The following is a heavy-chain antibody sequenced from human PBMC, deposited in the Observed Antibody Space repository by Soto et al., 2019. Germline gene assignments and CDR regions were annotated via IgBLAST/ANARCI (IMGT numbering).Heavy chain of an antibody. V-gene: IGHV4-59*02. CDR3: ARDNLPISAFDI. Sequence: PGGSLRLSCAASGFTVSPNYWAWIRQPPGKGLEWIGYIYYGGSTYYNPSLKSRVTISVDTSKSQFSLKLSSVTAADTAVYYCARDNLPISAFDIWGQGTMVTVSS. J-gene: IGHJ3*02. CDR2: IYYGGST. CDR1: GFTVSPNY. D-gene: IGHD3-3*02.